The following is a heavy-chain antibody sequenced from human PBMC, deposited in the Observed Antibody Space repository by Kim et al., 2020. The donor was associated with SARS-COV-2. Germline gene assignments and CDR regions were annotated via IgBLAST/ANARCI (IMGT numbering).Heavy chain of an antibody. J-gene: IGHJ4*02. V-gene: IGHV4-4*07. CDR2: IYTSGST. CDR1: GGSISSYY. CDR3: ARALSVRGVQNYYFDY. Sequence: SETLSLTCTVSGGSISSYYWSWIRQPAGKGLEWIGRIYTSGSTNYNPSLKSRVTMSVDTSKNQFSLKLSSVTAADTAVYYCARALSVRGVQNYYFDYWGQGTLVTVSS. D-gene: IGHD3-10*01.